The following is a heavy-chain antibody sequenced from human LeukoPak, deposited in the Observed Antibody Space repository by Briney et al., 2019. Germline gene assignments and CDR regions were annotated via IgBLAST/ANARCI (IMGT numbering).Heavy chain of an antibody. CDR3: TRDPHALDF. V-gene: IGHV3-48*01. D-gene: IGHD3-9*01. J-gene: IGHJ1*01. Sequence: PGGSLRLSCAASGFTFSSYCMNWVGQVPGKGLEWISYITSISSRIHYADSVKGRFTISRDNAKNSLYLQMDSLRVEDTAVYYCTRDPHALDFWGQGTRVTVSS. CDR2: ITSISSRI. CDR1: GFTFSSYC.